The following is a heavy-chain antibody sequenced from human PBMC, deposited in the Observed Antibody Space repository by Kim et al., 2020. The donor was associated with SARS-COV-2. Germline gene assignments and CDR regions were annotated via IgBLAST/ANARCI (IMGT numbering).Heavy chain of an antibody. CDR3: ARTRNFDI. Sequence: GGSLRLSCVASGYTFSMYWMAWVRQAPGKELEWVAKIKQDGSEKYYVDSVKGRFTISRDNAKNSAYLQMNSLRAEDTAVYYCARTRNFDIWGQGTKVTVS. J-gene: IGHJ3*02. CDR1: GYTFSMYW. V-gene: IGHV3-7*01. CDR2: IKQDGSEK.